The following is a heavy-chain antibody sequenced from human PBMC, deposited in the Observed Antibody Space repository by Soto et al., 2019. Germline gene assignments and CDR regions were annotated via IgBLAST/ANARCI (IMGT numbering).Heavy chain of an antibody. CDR1: GYDFTFYW. J-gene: IGHJ3*02. CDR2: IYPDDSDT. V-gene: IGHV5-51*01. D-gene: IGHD3-16*01. CDR3: ARHQGEQSAFDI. Sequence: GESLKISCEASGYDFTFYWIGWARQLPGKGLEWMGIIYPDDSDTRYSPSFQGQVTISADKSITTAFLQWSSLEASDTGMYYCARHQGEQSAFDIWGQGTMVTVSS.